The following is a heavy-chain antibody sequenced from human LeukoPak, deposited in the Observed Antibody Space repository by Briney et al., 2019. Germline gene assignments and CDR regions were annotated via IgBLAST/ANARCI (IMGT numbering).Heavy chain of an antibody. CDR2: IIPMFGTA. V-gene: IGHV1-69*05. D-gene: IGHD1-26*01. J-gene: IGHJ6*03. CDR3: ARGKSGSYSHYYYMDV. CDR1: GGTFSSYA. Sequence: SVKVSCKASGGTFSSYAISWVRQAPGQGLEWMGGIIPMFGTANYAQKFQGRLTITTDESTSTAYMELSSLRSEDTAVYYCARGKSGSYSHYYYMDVWGKGTTVTVSS.